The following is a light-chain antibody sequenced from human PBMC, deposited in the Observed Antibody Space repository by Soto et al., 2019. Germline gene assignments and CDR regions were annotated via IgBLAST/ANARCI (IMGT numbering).Light chain of an antibody. CDR3: SSFTSINTGV. CDR2: EVS. V-gene: IGLV2-14*01. J-gene: IGLJ3*02. CDR1: SSDVGGYNY. Sequence: QSALTQPASVSGSPGQSITISCTGTSSDVGGYNYVSWYQQYPGKAPKLMIYEVSNRPSGVSNRFSGSKSGNTASLTISGLQAEDEADYYCSSFTSINTGVFGGGTKLTVL.